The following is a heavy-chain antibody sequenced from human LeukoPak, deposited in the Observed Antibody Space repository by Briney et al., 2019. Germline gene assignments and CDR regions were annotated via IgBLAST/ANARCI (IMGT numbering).Heavy chain of an antibody. CDR2: ISSSGGTK. CDR3: ARESVATVNWFDP. D-gene: IGHD5-12*01. CDR1: GFTFSDYY. J-gene: IGHJ5*02. Sequence: KPGGSLRLSCAASGFTFSDYYMNWIRQAPGKGLKWVSYISSSGGTKYYADSVKGRFTISGDNAKNAVYLQMNSLRAEDTAMYYCARESVATVNWFDPWGQGTLVTVSS. V-gene: IGHV3-11*01.